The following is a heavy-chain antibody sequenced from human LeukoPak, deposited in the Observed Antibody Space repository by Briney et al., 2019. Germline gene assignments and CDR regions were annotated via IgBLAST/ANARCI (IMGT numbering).Heavy chain of an antibody. J-gene: IGHJ4*02. CDR2: IYSTGST. Sequence: PSETLSLTCTVSGGSVSGSYWNWTRQPAGRGLEWIGRIYSTGSTNYNPSLKSRVTMSVDTSKNQFSLKLFSVTAADTAVYYCARDLGGYNYGYSFDYWGQGTLVTVSS. CDR1: GGSVSGSY. CDR3: ARDLGGYNYGYSFDY. D-gene: IGHD5-18*01. V-gene: IGHV4-4*07.